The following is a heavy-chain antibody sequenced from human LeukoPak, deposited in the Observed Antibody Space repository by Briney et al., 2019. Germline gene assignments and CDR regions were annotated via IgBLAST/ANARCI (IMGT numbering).Heavy chain of an antibody. CDR3: VRDHYYSFDY. D-gene: IGHD2/OR15-2a*01. J-gene: IGHJ4*02. V-gene: IGHV3-48*02. CDR1: GFTFSSYA. Sequence: GGSLRLSCAASGFTFSSYAMHWVRQAPGKVLEWISYISSSSSAIYYADSVKGRSTISRDNAKNSLYLQMNSLREEDTAVYYCVRDHYYSFDYWGQGTLVTVSS. CDR2: ISSSSSAI.